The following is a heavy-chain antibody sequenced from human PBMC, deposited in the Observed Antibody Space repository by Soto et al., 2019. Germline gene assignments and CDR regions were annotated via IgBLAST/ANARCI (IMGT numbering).Heavy chain of an antibody. J-gene: IGHJ4*02. D-gene: IGHD3-3*01. CDR1: GGSISSSNW. Sequence: NPSETLSLTCAVSGGSISSSNWWSWVRQPPGKGLEWIGEIYHSGSTNYNPSLKSRVTISVDKSKNQFSLKLSSVTAADTAVYYCASSPFGVVILFYWGQGTLVTVSS. CDR2: IYHSGST. CDR3: ASSPFGVVILFY. V-gene: IGHV4-4*02.